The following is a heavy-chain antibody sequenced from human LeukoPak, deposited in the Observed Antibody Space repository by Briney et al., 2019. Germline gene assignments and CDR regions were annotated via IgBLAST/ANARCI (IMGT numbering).Heavy chain of an antibody. CDR3: ARAGYSSSWTPIFLYYFDY. J-gene: IGHJ4*02. D-gene: IGHD6-13*01. V-gene: IGHV1-18*01. CDR2: ISAYNGNT. Sequence: ASVKVSCKASGYTFTSYGISWVRQAPGQGLEWMGWISAYNGNTNYAQKLQGRVTMTTDTSTSTAYMELRSLRSDDTAVYYCARAGYSSSWTPIFLYYFDYWGQGTLVTVSS. CDR1: GYTFTSYG.